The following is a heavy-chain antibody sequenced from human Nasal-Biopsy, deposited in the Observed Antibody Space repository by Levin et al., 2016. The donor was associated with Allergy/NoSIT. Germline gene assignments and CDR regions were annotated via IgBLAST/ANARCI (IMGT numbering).Heavy chain of an antibody. Sequence: GESLKISCAASGFTFSNYIMSWVRQAPGKGLEWVSSVDISGAHTFYADSVKGRFTISRDNSKSTLYLQMSSLTVEDTAQYYCAKAYSSGWNICFDPWGLGTLVTVSS. CDR3: AKAYSSGWNICFDP. J-gene: IGHJ5*02. CDR1: GFTFSNYI. CDR2: VDISGAHT. V-gene: IGHV3-23*01. D-gene: IGHD6-19*01.